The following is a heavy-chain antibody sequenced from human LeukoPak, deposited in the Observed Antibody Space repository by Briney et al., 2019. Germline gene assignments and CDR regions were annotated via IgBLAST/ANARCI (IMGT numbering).Heavy chain of an antibody. J-gene: IGHJ4*02. CDR3: ARVEGNIVTTTEGYFDY. Sequence: GGSLRLSCAASGFTFSSYAMSWVRQAPGKGLEWVSYISSSSNTIHYAESVKGRFTISRDNAKNSLYLQMNSLRAEDTAVYYCARVEGNIVTTTEGYFDYWGQGTLVTVSS. D-gene: IGHD5-12*01. CDR2: ISSSSNTI. CDR1: GFTFSSYA. V-gene: IGHV3-48*01.